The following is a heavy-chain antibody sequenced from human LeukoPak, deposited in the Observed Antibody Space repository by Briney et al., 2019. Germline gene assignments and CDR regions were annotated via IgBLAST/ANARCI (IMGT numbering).Heavy chain of an antibody. J-gene: IGHJ4*02. V-gene: IGHV3-30*02. Sequence: GGSLRLSCAASGFTFSSYGMHWVRQAPGKGLEWVAFIRYDGSNKYYADSVKGRFTISRDNSKNTLYLQMNSLRAEDTAVYYCAKDRPIAAVVDYWGQGTLVTVSS. D-gene: IGHD6-13*01. CDR2: IRYDGSNK. CDR3: AKDRPIAAVVDY. CDR1: GFTFSSYG.